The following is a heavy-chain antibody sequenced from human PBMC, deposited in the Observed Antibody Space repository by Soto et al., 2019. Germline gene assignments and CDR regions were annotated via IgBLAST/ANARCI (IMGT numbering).Heavy chain of an antibody. V-gene: IGHV4-31*03. CDR2: IYYSGST. Sequence: SETLSLTCTVSGGSISSGGYYWSWIRQHPGKGLEWIGYIYYSGSTYYNPSLKSRVTISVDTSKNQFSLKLSSVTAADTAVYYCASTRRTWFDPWGQGTLVTVYS. D-gene: IGHD6-6*01. CDR3: ASTRRTWFDP. J-gene: IGHJ5*02. CDR1: GGSISSGGYY.